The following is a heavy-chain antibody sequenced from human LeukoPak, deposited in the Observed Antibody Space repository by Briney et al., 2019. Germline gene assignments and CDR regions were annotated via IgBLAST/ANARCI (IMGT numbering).Heavy chain of an antibody. V-gene: IGHV4-61*08. D-gene: IGHD5-24*01. CDR2: IYYSGST. CDR3: ARENRDGYPTSPDY. Sequence: SETLSLTCTVSGGSISSGDYYWSWIRQPPGKGLEWIGYIYYSGSTNYNPSLKSRVTISVDTSKNQFSLKLSSVTAADTAVYYCARENRDGYPTSPDYWGQGTLVTVSS. CDR1: GGSISSGDYY. J-gene: IGHJ4*02.